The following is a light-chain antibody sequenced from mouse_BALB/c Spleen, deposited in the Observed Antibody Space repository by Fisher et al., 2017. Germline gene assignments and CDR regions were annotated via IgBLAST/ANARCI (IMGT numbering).Light chain of an antibody. CDR1: SSVSY. J-gene: IGKJ2*01. Sequence: IVLTQSPAIMSASPGERVTMTCSASSSVSYMRWYQQKSGTSPKPWIYEISKLASGVPARFSGSGSGTSYSLTISRMEAEDAATYYCQQRSSYPYTFGGGTKLEIK. CDR2: EIS. CDR3: QQRSSYPYT. V-gene: IGKV4-59*01.